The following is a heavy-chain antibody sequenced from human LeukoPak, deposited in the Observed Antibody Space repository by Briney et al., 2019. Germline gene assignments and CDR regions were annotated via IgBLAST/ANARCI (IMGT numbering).Heavy chain of an antibody. CDR2: MNPNSGNT. CDR1: GYTFTSYD. Sequence: ASVKVSCKASGYTFTSYDINWVRQAPGQGLEWMGWMNPNSGNTGYAQKFQGRVTITRNTSISTAYMELSSLRSEDTAAYYSARGRDWNYSENGIDPWGQGTLVTVSS. J-gene: IGHJ5*01. D-gene: IGHD1-7*01. V-gene: IGHV1-8*03. CDR3: ARGRDWNYSENGIDP.